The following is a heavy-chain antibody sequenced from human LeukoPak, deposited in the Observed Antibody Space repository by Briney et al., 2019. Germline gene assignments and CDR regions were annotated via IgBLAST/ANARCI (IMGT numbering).Heavy chain of an antibody. J-gene: IGHJ4*02. Sequence: GGSLRLSSAASGFTFRSYWMSWVRQAPGKGLEWVANIKQDGSEKYYVDSVKGRFTISRDNAKNSLYLQMNSLRAEDTAVYYCARDTDGEDDYWGQGTLVTVSS. D-gene: IGHD4-17*01. CDR2: IKQDGSEK. V-gene: IGHV3-7*01. CDR1: GFTFRSYW. CDR3: ARDTDGEDDY.